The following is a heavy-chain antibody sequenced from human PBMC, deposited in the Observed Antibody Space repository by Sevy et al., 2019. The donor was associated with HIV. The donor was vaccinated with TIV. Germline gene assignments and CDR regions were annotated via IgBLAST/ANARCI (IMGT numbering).Heavy chain of an antibody. J-gene: IGHJ4*02. CDR1: GFTFNRYS. V-gene: IGHV3-33*08. CDR2: IWFDGSNT. Sequence: GGSLRLSCAASGFTFNRYSMHWVRQAPGKGLEWVAVIWFDGSNTYYADSVKGRFTISRDIAKNTLHLQMNSLRAEDTAVYYCARDLEFYDYGDYGPAFMPDYWGPGTLVAVSS. CDR3: ARDLEFYDYGDYGPAFMPDY. D-gene: IGHD4-17*01.